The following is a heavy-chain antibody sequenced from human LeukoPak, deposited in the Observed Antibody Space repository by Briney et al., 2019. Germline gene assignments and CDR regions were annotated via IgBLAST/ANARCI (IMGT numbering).Heavy chain of an antibody. J-gene: IGHJ4*02. D-gene: IGHD6-19*01. CDR1: GGSISSHY. CDR2: IYYSGSN. V-gene: IGHV4-59*11. Sequence: SETLSLTCTVSGGSISSHYWSWIRQPPGKGLEWIGYIYYSGSNNYNPSLKSRVTISGDTTKNQFSLKLSSVTAADTAVYYCARGTFIAVAGTQLFDYWGQGTLVTVSS. CDR3: ARGTFIAVAGTQLFDY.